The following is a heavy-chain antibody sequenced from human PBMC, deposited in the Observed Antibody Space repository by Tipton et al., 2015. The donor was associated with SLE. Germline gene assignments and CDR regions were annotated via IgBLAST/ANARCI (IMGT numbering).Heavy chain of an antibody. D-gene: IGHD2-2*01. CDR3: AKEISPLPATYYFYGMDV. CDR2: IRFDGTNK. V-gene: IGHV3-30*02. Sequence: SLRLSCAASGFTFRSYGMHWVRQAPGKGLEWVAFIRFDGTNKYYVDSVKGRFTISRDNSKNTLYLQMNSLRPEDTAVYYCAKEISPLPATYYFYGMDVWGQGTPVTVSS. J-gene: IGHJ6*02. CDR1: GFTFRSYG.